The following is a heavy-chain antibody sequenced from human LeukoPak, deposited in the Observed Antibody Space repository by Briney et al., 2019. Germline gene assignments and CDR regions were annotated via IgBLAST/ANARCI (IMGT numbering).Heavy chain of an antibody. CDR3: ARLKWLAFDY. CDR1: GFTFSSYA. D-gene: IGHD6-19*01. CDR2: ISYDGSNK. J-gene: IGHJ4*02. V-gene: IGHV3-30*04. Sequence: PGGSLRLSCAASGFTFSSYAMHWVRQAPGKGLEWVAVISYDGSNKYCADSVKGRFTISRDNSKNTLYLQMNSLRAEDTAVYYCARLKWLAFDYWGQGTLVTVSS.